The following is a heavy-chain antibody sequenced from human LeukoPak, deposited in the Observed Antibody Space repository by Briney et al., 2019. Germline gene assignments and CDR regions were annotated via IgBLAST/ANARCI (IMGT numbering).Heavy chain of an antibody. CDR1: GGTFSSYA. Sequence: SVKVSCKASGGTFSSYAISWVRQAPGQGLEWMGRIIPILGIANYAQKFQGRVTITPDKSTSTAYMELSSLRSEDTAVYYCASAGTRGGFFDYWGQGTLVTVSS. D-gene: IGHD2-2*01. CDR3: ASAGTRGGFFDY. J-gene: IGHJ4*02. CDR2: IIPILGIA. V-gene: IGHV1-69*04.